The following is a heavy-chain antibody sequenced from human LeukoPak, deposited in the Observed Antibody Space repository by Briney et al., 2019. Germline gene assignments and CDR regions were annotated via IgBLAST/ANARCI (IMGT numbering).Heavy chain of an antibody. J-gene: IGHJ4*02. D-gene: IGHD3-3*01. CDR3: ARVGMYYDFWSGYYRGFYFDY. V-gene: IGHV3-7*01. CDR2: IKQDGSEK. Sequence: GGALRLSCAASGVTFSSYWMSWVRQAPGKGLEWVANIKQDGSEKYYVDSMKGRFTISRDNAKNSLYLQMNSLRAEDTAVYYCARVGMYYDFWSGYYRGFYFDYWGQGTLVTVSS. CDR1: GVTFSSYW.